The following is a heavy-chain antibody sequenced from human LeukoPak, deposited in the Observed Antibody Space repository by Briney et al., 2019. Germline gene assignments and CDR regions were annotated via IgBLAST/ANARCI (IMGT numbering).Heavy chain of an antibody. J-gene: IGHJ6*02. Sequence: PGGSLRLSCAASGFTFSSYDMSWVRQAPGKGLEWVSAISGSGGSTYYADSVKGRFTISRDNSKNTLYLQMNSLRAEDTAVYYCAKDTYSGSYYYGMDVWGQGTTVTVSS. CDR3: AKDTYSGSYYYGMDV. D-gene: IGHD1-26*01. CDR2: ISGSGGST. CDR1: GFTFSSYD. V-gene: IGHV3-23*01.